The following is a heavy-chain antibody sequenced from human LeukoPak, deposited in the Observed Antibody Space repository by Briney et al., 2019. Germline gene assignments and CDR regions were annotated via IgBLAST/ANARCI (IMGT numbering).Heavy chain of an antibody. D-gene: IGHD3-3*01. Sequence: SETLSLTCTVSGGSISSYYWSWIRQPPGKGLEWIGYIYYSGSTNYNPSLKSRVTISVETSKNQFSLKLSSVTAADTAVYYCARALGSITIFGVARGWFDPWGQGTLVTVSS. CDR2: IYYSGST. CDR1: GGSISSYY. J-gene: IGHJ5*02. CDR3: ARALGSITIFGVARGWFDP. V-gene: IGHV4-59*01.